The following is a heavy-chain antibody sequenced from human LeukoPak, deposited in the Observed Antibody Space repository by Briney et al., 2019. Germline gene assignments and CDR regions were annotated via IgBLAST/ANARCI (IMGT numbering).Heavy chain of an antibody. V-gene: IGHV4-34*01. Sequence: SETLSLTCAIYGGSFSGYYWSWIRQPPGKGLEWIGEINHSGSTNYNPSLKSRVTISVDTSKNQFSLKLSSVTAADTAVYYCARVLNYCSSTSCYAGIRLWFDPWGQGTLVTVSS. CDR1: GGSFSGYY. CDR3: ARVLNYCSSTSCYAGIRLWFDP. CDR2: INHSGST. J-gene: IGHJ5*02. D-gene: IGHD2-2*01.